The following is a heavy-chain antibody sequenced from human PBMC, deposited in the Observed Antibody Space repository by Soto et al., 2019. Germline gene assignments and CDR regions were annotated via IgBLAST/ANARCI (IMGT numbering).Heavy chain of an antibody. CDR3: ARHSAGTVKDYYYYGMDV. D-gene: IGHD4-17*01. CDR1: GGTFSSYA. J-gene: IGHJ6*02. V-gene: IGHV1-69*13. Sequence: SVKVSCKASGGTFSSYAISWVRQAPGQGLEWMGGIIPIFGTANYAQKFQGRVTITADESTSTAYMELSSLRSEDTAVYYCARHSAGTVKDYYYYGMDVWGQGTTVTVSS. CDR2: IIPIFGTA.